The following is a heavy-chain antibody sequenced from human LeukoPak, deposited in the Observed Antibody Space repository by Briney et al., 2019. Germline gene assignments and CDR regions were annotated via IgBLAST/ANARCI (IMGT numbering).Heavy chain of an antibody. CDR2: IYYDGSP. D-gene: IGHD2-15*01. CDR3: ARVGRGPVDF. CDR1: RGSISTYY. V-gene: IGHV4-59*01. J-gene: IGHJ4*02. Sequence: PSETLSLTCTVSRGSISTYYWSWIRKPPGKGMEWIGYIYYDGSPKYHPSLKSRVTISVDTSKNQFSLKLSSVAAADTAAYYCARVGRGPVDFWGQGTLVTVSS.